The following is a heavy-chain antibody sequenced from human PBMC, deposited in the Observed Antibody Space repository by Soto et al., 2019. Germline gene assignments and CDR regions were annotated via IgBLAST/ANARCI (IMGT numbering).Heavy chain of an antibody. J-gene: IGHJ4*02. Sequence: SVKVSCKASGGTFSSYAISWVRQAPGQGLEWMGGIIPIFGTANYAQKFQGRVTITADESTSTAYMELSSLRSEDTAVYYCARGPANCSSTSCYPDSFDYWGQGTLVTVSS. CDR3: ARGPANCSSTSCYPDSFDY. V-gene: IGHV1-69*13. CDR1: GGTFSSYA. CDR2: IIPIFGTA. D-gene: IGHD2-2*01.